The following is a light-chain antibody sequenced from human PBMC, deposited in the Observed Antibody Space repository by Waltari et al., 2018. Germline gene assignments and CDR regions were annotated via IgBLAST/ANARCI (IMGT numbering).Light chain of an antibody. CDR3: QQRKNWPPIT. Sequence: EIVLTQSPATLSLSPGERATLSCRASQSVSNYLAWYQQKPGQAPRLLIYDTSNRALGIPARFSGSGSGTDFTLTISSLEPEDFAVYYCQQRKNWPPITFGQGTRLDIK. J-gene: IGKJ5*01. V-gene: IGKV3-11*01. CDR2: DTS. CDR1: QSVSNY.